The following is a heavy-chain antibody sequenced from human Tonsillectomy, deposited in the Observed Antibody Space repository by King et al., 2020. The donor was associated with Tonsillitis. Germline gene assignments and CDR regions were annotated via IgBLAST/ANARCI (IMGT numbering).Heavy chain of an antibody. V-gene: IGHV3-30*18. CDR1: GFTFSSYG. CDR2: ISYDGSNK. D-gene: IGHD3-3*01. J-gene: IGHJ4*02. Sequence: VQLVQSGGGVVQPGRSLRLSCAAAGFTFSSYGMHWVRHAPGKGLEWVAVISYDGSNKYFGGSVEWLFTISRDNSKNTLYLQMNSLRAEDTAVYYCAKGSRNYYDFWSGYPDYWGQGTLVTVSS. CDR3: AKGSRNYYDFWSGYPDY.